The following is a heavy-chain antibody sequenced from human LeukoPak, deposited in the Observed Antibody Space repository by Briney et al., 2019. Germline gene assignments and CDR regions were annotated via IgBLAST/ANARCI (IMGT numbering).Heavy chain of an antibody. J-gene: IGHJ4*02. Sequence: ASVKVSCKASGYTFTSYDINWVRQAPGQGLEWMGWMNPNSGNTGYAQKFQGRVTMTRNTSISTAYMELSSLRSDDTAVYYCARVVVRGVMCIGYWGQGTLVTVSS. D-gene: IGHD3-10*01. CDR2: MNPNSGNT. CDR3: ARVVVRGVMCIGY. V-gene: IGHV1-8*01. CDR1: GYTFTSYD.